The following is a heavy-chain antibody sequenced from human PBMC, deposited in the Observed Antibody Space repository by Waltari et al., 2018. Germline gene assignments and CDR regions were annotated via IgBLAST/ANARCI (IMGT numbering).Heavy chain of an antibody. V-gene: IGHV3-48*04. CDR2: ISSSSSTI. CDR3: ARTSRVTTSGY. J-gene: IGHJ4*02. D-gene: IGHD4-17*01. CDR1: GFTFSSYS. Sequence: EVQLVESGGGLVQPGGSLRLSCAASGFTFSSYSMNWVRQAPGKGLEWVSYISSSSSTIYYADSVKGRFTISRDNANNSLYLQMNSLRAEDTAVYYCARTSRVTTSGYWGQGTLVTVSS.